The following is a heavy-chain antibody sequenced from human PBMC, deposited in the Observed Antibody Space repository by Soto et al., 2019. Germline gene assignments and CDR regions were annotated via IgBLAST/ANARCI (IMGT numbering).Heavy chain of an antibody. V-gene: IGHV4-34*01. CDR2: INHSGST. Sequence: PSETLSLTCAVYGGSFSGYYWSWIRQHPGKGLEWIGEINHSGSTNYNPSLKSRVTISVDTSKNQFSLKLSSVTAADTAVYYCARGRVVVPAAVMFNCLDPWGQGALVTVSS. D-gene: IGHD2-2*01. J-gene: IGHJ5*02. CDR3: ARGRVVVPAAVMFNCLDP. CDR1: GGSFSGYY.